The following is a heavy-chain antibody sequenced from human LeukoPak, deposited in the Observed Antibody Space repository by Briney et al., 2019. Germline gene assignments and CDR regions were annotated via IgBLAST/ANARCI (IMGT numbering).Heavy chain of an antibody. J-gene: IGHJ4*02. Sequence: QTGGSLRLSCAASGFTFTTYAMTWVRQAPGKGLEWVSTISGGGDGTHYADSVKGRFTISRDNSKNTLYLQMSNLRAEDTAIYYCAKDQYGSGTYFDYWGQGTLVTVSS. D-gene: IGHD3-10*01. CDR2: ISGGGDGT. CDR1: GFTFTTYA. CDR3: AKDQYGSGTYFDY. V-gene: IGHV3-23*01.